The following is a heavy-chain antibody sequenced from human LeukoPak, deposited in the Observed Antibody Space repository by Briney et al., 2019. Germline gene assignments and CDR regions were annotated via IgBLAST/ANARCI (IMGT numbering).Heavy chain of an antibody. CDR3: ARDRGITGTYYDY. CDR2: IYYSGST. V-gene: IGHV4-59*01. J-gene: IGHJ4*02. Sequence: KPSETLSLTCTVSGGSISSYYWSWIRQPPGKGLEWIGYIYYSGSTNYNPSLKSRVTISVDTSKNQFSLKLSSVTAADTAVYYCARDRGITGTYYDYWGQGTLVTVSS. CDR1: GGSISSYY. D-gene: IGHD1/OR15-1a*01.